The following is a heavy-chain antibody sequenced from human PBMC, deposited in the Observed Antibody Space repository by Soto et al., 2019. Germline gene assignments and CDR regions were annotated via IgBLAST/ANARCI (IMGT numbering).Heavy chain of an antibody. V-gene: IGHV1-46*01. CDR3: ARDLSGPQDY. CDR2: IYPSGGTT. J-gene: IGHJ4*02. CDR1: GYTFTNFY. Sequence: QVQLVQSGAEVKKPGASVKVSCKASGYTFTNFYMHWVRQAPGQGLEWMGIIYPSGGTTRYSQRFQGRVTMTRDTSMSTVYMELSSLRSEDTAVYYCARDLSGPQDYWGQGTLVPVSS. D-gene: IGHD3-10*01.